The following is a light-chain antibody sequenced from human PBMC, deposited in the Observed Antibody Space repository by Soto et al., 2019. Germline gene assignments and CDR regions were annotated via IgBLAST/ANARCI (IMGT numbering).Light chain of an antibody. CDR3: QQYGSSPRT. Sequence: EIVLTRSPGTLSLSPGERATLSCRASQNVGSRYLAWYQQKPGQAPRLLIYGTSNRATGIPDRFSGSGSGTDFSLTISSLEPGDLAVYYCQQYGSSPRTFGQGTKVEIK. CDR1: QNVGSRY. V-gene: IGKV3-20*01. CDR2: GTS. J-gene: IGKJ1*01.